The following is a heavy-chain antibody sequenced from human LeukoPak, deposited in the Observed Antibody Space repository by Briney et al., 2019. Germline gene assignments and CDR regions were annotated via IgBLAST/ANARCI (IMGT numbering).Heavy chain of an antibody. J-gene: IGHJ4*02. CDR2: INPNSGVT. D-gene: IGHD3-9*01. V-gene: IGHV1-2*02. CDR1: GGTFSGYG. Sequence: ASVKVSCKASGGTFSGYGINWVRQAPGQGLEWMGWINPNSGVTNYAQKFQGRVTMTRDMSISTAYMELSRLRSDDTAVYYCARSPDILTGENFDYWGQGTLVTVSS. CDR3: ARSPDILTGENFDY.